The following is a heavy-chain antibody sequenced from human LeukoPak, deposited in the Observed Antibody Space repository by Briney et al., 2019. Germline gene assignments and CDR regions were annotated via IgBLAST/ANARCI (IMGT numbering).Heavy chain of an antibody. V-gene: IGHV1-69*13. CDR3: ARDLYCSGGSCLNWFDP. D-gene: IGHD2-15*01. CDR2: IIPIFGTA. J-gene: IGHJ5*02. CDR1: GGTFSSYA. Sequence: ASVKVSCKASGGTFSSYAISWVRQAPGQGLEWMGGIIPIFGTANYAQKFQGRVTITADESTSTAYMELSSLRSEDTAVYYCARDLYCSGGSCLNWFDPWGQGTLVTVSS.